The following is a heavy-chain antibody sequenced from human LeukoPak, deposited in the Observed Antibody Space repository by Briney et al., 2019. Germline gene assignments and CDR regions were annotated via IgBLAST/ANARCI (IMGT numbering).Heavy chain of an antibody. J-gene: IGHJ3*02. Sequence: GRSLRLSCAASGFTFSNFGIHWVRQAAGKGLEWVALISHDGSNQYYPDSVKGRFTISRDNSEHTLSLHMNSLRAEDTAMYYCAREGYYAFDIWGQGTMVTVSS. D-gene: IGHD3-22*01. CDR2: ISHDGSNQ. CDR1: GFTFSNFG. V-gene: IGHV3-30-3*01. CDR3: AREGYYAFDI.